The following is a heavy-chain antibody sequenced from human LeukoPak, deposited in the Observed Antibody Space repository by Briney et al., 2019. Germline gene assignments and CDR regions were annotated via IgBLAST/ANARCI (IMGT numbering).Heavy chain of an antibody. CDR3: AKDAGATGIDYYYYYMDV. CDR2: ISGSGKTI. D-gene: IGHD1-26*01. J-gene: IGHJ6*03. Sequence: GGSLRLSCAASGFTFSNYEINWVRQAPGKGLEWVSYISGSGKTIYYADSVKGRFTISRDNAKNSLYLQMNSLRAEDTAIYYCAKDAGATGIDYYYYYMDVWGKGTTVTISS. CDR1: GFTFSNYE. V-gene: IGHV3-48*03.